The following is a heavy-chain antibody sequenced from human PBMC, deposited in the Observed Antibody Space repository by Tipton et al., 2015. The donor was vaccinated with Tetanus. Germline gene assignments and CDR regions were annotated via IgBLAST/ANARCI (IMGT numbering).Heavy chain of an antibody. CDR2: IQSQHEGGST. CDR1: GFSFSNSW. CDR3: TTDSLNYYDIVGYFFY. Sequence: GSLRLSCAASGFSFSNSWMSWVRQAPGRGLEWVGRIQSQHEGGSTVYGAAVKGIVTISSYNSKSTIYLQMNSLQADDTAVYYCTTDSLNYYDIVGYFFYWGQGSRVAVSS. J-gene: IGHJ4*02. V-gene: IGHV3-15*01. D-gene: IGHD3-22*01.